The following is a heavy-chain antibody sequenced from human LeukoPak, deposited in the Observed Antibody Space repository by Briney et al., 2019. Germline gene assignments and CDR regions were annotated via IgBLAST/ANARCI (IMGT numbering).Heavy chain of an antibody. D-gene: IGHD3-16*02. CDR1: GGSISSYY. CDR3: ARLHYDYVWGSYRKRPLLRDY. CDR2: IYYSGNT. V-gene: IGHV4-59*12. Sequence: SETLSLTCTVSGGSISSYYWSWIRQPPGKGLEWIGYIYYSGNTNYDPSLKSRVTISVDTSKNQFSLKLSSVTAADTAVYYCARLHYDYVWGSYRKRPLLRDYWGQGTLVTVSS. J-gene: IGHJ4*02.